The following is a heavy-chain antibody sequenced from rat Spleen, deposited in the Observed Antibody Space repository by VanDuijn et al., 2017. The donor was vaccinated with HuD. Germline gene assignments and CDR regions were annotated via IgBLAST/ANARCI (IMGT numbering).Heavy chain of an antibody. V-gene: IGHV5-22*01. CDR3: GKDMNYYSTYPFYVMGA. Sequence: EVQLVESGGGLVQPGRSMKLSCAASGFTFSDYYMAWVRQAPTKGLEWVATISSEGRSSYYRDSVKGRFTISRDSAKSTLYLQMNSLRSEDTATYYCGKDMNYYSTYPFYVMGAWGQGASVTVSS. D-gene: IGHD1-2*01. CDR2: ISSEGRSS. J-gene: IGHJ4*01. CDR1: GFTFSDYY.